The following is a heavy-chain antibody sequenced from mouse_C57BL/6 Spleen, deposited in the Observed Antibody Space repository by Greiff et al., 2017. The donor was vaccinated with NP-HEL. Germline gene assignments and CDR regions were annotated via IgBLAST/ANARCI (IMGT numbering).Heavy chain of an antibody. CDR3: ARMENDGYSSWFAY. V-gene: IGHV1-76*01. CDR2: IYPGSGNT. J-gene: IGHJ3*01. D-gene: IGHD2-3*01. Sequence: VKLVESGAELVRPGASVKLSCKASGYTFTDYYINWVKQRPGQGLEWIARIYPGSGNTYYNEKFKGKATLTAEKSSSTAYMQLSSLTSEDSAVYFCARMENDGYSSWFAYWSQGTLVTVSA. CDR1: GYTFTDYY.